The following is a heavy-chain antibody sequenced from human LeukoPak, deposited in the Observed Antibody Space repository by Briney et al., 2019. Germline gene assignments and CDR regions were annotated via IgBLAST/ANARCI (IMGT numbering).Heavy chain of an antibody. J-gene: IGHJ4*02. CDR1: GFTLSRYP. V-gene: IGHV3-30*14. D-gene: IGHD3-9*01. Sequence: PGGSLTLSCAASGFTLSRYPMHWVRPAPGKGLEWVGVISCDGSNKYYADSVTGRFTISRDKSKDTPYLQMNSLRAEDTAVYYSARDGAVLTGEYDYWGQGTLVTVSS. CDR2: ISCDGSNK. CDR3: ARDGAVLTGEYDY.